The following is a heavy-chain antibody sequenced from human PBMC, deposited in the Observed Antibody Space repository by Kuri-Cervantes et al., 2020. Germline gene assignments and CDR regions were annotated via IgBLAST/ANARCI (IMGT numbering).Heavy chain of an antibody. Sequence: ESLKISCVVSSYSISSGSYWAWVRQPPGKGPEWIGTIFHSGSTYYTPSLKSRVTISVDTSKNQFSLKLSSVTAADTAMYYCACVRGAGPKSHYFDYWGQGTLVTVSS. CDR3: ACVRGAGPKSHYFDY. J-gene: IGHJ4*02. D-gene: IGHD3-10*01. CDR2: IFHSGST. V-gene: IGHV4-38-2*01. CDR1: SYSISSGSY.